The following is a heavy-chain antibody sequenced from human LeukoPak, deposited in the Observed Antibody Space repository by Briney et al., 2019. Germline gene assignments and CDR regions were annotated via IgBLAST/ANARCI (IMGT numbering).Heavy chain of an antibody. Sequence: GGSLRLSCVVSGFTVSSNYMSWVRQAPGKGLEWVSIIYSGGYAYYADSVKGRFTISGDNSKNTLYLQMNSLRAEDTAVYYCARVGSYYDMDVWGQGTTVTVSS. CDR1: GFTVSSNY. J-gene: IGHJ6*02. V-gene: IGHV3-53*01. CDR3: ARVGSYYDMDV. CDR2: IYSGGYA. D-gene: IGHD3-10*01.